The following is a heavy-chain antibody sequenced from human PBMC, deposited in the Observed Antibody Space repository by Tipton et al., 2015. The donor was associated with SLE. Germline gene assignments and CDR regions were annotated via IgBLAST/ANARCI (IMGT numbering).Heavy chain of an antibody. CDR2: INPSGST. V-gene: IGHV4-34*01. CDR3: ARRSITPNFDY. CDR1: GESFSGYY. Sequence: TLSLTCAVYGESFSGYYGSWIRQPPGKGLEWIGEINPSGSTNYNPSLKSRVTISVDTSKNQVSLKLSSVTAADTAVYYCARRSITPNFDYWGQGTLATVSS. D-gene: IGHD2/OR15-2a*01. J-gene: IGHJ4*02.